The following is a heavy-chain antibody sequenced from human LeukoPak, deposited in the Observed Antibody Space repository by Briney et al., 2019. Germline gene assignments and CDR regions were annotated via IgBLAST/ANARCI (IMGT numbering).Heavy chain of an antibody. J-gene: IGHJ4*02. D-gene: IGHD1-26*01. CDR2: ISTYNGNT. CDR3: ANRGIVGAMYYFDY. V-gene: IGHV1-18*01. Sequence: ASVKVSCKASGYTFTSYGISWVRQAPGLGLEWMGWISTYNGNTNYAQKLQGRVTMTTDKSTSTAYMELSSLRSEDTAVYYCANRGIVGAMYYFDYWGQGTLVTVSS. CDR1: GYTFTSYG.